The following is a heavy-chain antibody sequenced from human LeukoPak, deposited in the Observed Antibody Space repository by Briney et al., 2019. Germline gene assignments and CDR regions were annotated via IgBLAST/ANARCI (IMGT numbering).Heavy chain of an antibody. CDR1: GFTVSSNS. CDR2: IRSDGTNK. CDR3: ANPYFDY. V-gene: IGHV3-30*02. J-gene: IGHJ4*02. Sequence: PGGSLRLSCTVSGFTVSSNSMSWVRQAPGKGLEWVAFIRSDGTNKYNADSVKGRFTISRDNSKNTLYLQMNSLRAEDTAVYYCANPYFDYWGQGTLVTVSS.